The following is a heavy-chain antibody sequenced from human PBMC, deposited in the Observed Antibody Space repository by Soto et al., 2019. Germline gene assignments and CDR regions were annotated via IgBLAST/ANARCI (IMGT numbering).Heavy chain of an antibody. V-gene: IGHV1-3*01. CDR2: INAGNGNT. D-gene: IGHD3-3*01. Sequence: XSVKVCCKASGYTFSGHAMHWVRQAPGQSLEWMGWINAGNGNTKYSQNFQGRVAITRDTSASTAYMELRSLRSEDTAVYYCARDGAPITVFGVLYYFDSWRQGTLVTVSS. J-gene: IGHJ4*02. CDR3: ARDGAPITVFGVLYYFDS. CDR1: GYTFSGHA.